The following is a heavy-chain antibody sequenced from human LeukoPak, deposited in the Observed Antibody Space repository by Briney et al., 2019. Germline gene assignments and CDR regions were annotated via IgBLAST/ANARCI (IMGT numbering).Heavy chain of an antibody. Sequence: SETLSLTCTVSGGSISGYYWSWIRQPPGKGLGWIGYSYNSGSTNYNPSLKSRVTISIDTSKNQFSLKLSSVTAADTAVYYCAGGYYYYFDYWGQGTLVTVSS. D-gene: IGHD3-22*01. CDR2: SYNSGST. CDR1: GGSISGYY. J-gene: IGHJ4*02. V-gene: IGHV4-59*08. CDR3: AGGYYYYFDY.